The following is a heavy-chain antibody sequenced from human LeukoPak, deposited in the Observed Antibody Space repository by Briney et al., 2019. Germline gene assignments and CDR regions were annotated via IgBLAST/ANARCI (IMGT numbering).Heavy chain of an antibody. J-gene: IGHJ6*03. CDR2: IYYSGST. CDR3: ARGPIGTGILYPPNYYYYYMDV. Sequence: KPSETLSPTCTVSGGSISSYYWSWIRQPPGKGLEWIGYIYYSGSTNYNPSLKSRVTISVDTSKNQFSLKLSSVTAADTAVYYCARGPIGTGILYPPNYYYYYMDVWGKGTTVTVSS. V-gene: IGHV4-59*01. D-gene: IGHD2-8*01. CDR1: GGSISSYY.